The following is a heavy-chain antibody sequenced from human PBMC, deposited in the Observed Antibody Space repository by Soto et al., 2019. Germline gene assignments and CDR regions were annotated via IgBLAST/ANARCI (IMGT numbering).Heavy chain of an antibody. CDR1: GGSFSGYI. CDR3: ARGLITGGSYSGGWYYFDY. D-gene: IGHD2-15*01. V-gene: IGHV4-34*01. Sequence: QVQLQQWGAGLLKPSETLSLTCAVHGGSFSGYIWTWIRQPPGKGLQSIGQINHGGSTYYNPSLKSRVTISLYTSNEQFSQELDSVTAADTAVYYCARGLITGGSYSGGWYYFDYWGLGTAVTVSS. J-gene: IGHJ4*02. CDR2: INHGGST.